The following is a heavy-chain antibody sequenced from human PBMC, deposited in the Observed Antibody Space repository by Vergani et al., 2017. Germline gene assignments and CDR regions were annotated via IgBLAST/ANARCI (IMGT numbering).Heavy chain of an antibody. CDR3: ARAEGIRFVDY. J-gene: IGHJ4*02. V-gene: IGHV4-31*03. CDR1: GGSISSGGYY. Sequence: QVQLQESGPGLVKPSQTLSLTCTVSGGSISSGGYYWSWIRQHPGKGLEWNGYIYYSGSTYYNPSLKSRVTISVDTSKNQFSLKLSSVTASDTAVYYCARAEGIRFVDYWGQGTLVTVSS. D-gene: IGHD4-17*01. CDR2: IYYSGST.